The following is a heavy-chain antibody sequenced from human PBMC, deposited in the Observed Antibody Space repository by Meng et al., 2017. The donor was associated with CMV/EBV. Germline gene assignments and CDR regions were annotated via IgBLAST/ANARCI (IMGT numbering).Heavy chain of an antibody. J-gene: IGHJ4*02. Sequence: GESLKISCAASGFTFSNAWMSWVRQAPGKGLEWVGRIKSKTDGGTADYAPPVKSRFTITSDDSKNTLYMQMNSRNTEDTAVDSCTTGDDYDVWYFDYWGQGTLVTVSS. CDR1: GFTFSNAW. CDR3: TTGDDYDVWYFDY. D-gene: IGHD3-3*01. CDR2: IKSKTDGGTA. V-gene: IGHV3-15*01.